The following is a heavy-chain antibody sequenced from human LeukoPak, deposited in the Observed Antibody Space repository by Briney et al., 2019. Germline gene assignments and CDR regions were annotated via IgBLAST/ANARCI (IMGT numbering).Heavy chain of an antibody. Sequence: GESLKISCKGSGYSFTSYWIGWVRQMPGKGLEWLGIIYPGDSDTRYSPSFQGQVTISPDNSISTAYLQWSSLKASDTAMYYCARRHSSSSSYYMDVWGKGTTVTVSS. CDR1: GYSFTSYW. CDR3: ARRHSSSSSYYMDV. D-gene: IGHD6-6*01. CDR2: IYPGDSDT. J-gene: IGHJ6*03. V-gene: IGHV5-51*01.